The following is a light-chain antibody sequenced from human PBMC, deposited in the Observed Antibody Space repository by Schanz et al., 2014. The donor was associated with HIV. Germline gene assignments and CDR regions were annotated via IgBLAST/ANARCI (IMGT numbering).Light chain of an antibody. CDR1: QSISGW. J-gene: IGKJ1*01. CDR3: QQYYRTPWT. CDR2: EAS. V-gene: IGKV1-5*03. Sequence: DIQMTQSPSTLSASVGDRITITCRASQSISGWLAWYQQKPGEAPNLLISEASTLKSGVPSRFSGSGSGTDFTLTISSLQPEDVAVYYCQQYYRTPWTFGQGTKVEIK.